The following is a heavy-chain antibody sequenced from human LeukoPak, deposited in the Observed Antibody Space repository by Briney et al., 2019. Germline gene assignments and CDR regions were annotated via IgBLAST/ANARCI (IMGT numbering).Heavy chain of an antibody. Sequence: PSETLSLTCTVSGASIGSSPYGTAYYWSWIRQPPGKGLEWIGEINHSGSTNYNPSLKSRVTISVDTSKNQFSLKLSSVTAADTAVYYCARGKAMVREAADYWGQGTLVTVSS. V-gene: IGHV4-34*01. CDR2: INHSGST. CDR1: GASIGSSPYGTAYY. CDR3: ARGKAMVREAADY. J-gene: IGHJ4*02. D-gene: IGHD3-10*01.